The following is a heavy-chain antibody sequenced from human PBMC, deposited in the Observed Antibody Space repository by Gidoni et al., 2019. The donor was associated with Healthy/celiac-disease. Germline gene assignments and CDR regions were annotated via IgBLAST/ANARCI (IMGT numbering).Heavy chain of an antibody. CDR1: GGSISSSSYY. CDR2: IYYSGST. Sequence: QLQLQESGPGLVKPSATLSLTCTVSGGSISSSSYYWGWIRQPPGKGLGWIGSIYYSGSTYYNPSLKSRVTISVDTSKNQFSLKLSSVTAADTAVYYCARHNQLPNGRNWFDPWGQGTLVTVSS. CDR3: ARHNQLPNGRNWFDP. J-gene: IGHJ5*02. D-gene: IGHD2-2*01. V-gene: IGHV4-39*01.